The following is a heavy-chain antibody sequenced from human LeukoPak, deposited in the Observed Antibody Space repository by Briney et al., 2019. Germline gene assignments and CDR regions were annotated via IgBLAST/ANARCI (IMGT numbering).Heavy chain of an antibody. CDR1: GFTFSSYG. J-gene: IGHJ4*02. Sequence: GRSLRLSWAASGFTFSSYGMHWVRQAPGKGLEWVAVIWFDGSNKYYADSVKGRFTISRDNSKNTLYLQMNSLRAEDTAVYYCARDRDWGCSYCSYWGQGTLVTVSS. V-gene: IGHV3-33*01. CDR3: ARDRDWGCSYCSY. CDR2: IWFDGSNK. D-gene: IGHD7-27*01.